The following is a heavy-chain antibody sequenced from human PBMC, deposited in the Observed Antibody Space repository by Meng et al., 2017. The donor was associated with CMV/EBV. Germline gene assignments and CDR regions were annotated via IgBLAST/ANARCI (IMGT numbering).Heavy chain of an antibody. J-gene: IGHJ4*02. D-gene: IGHD2-15*01. CDR2: INPNSGGT. CDR3: ARLGSTDDY. CDR1: GYTFTGYY. Sequence: VQRVQSGSEVKMPGVHVNVSCKASGYTFTGYYMHWVRQAPGQGLEWMGWINPNSGGTNYAQKFQGRVTMTRDTSISTAYMELSRLRSDDTAVYYCARLGSTDDYWGQGTLVTVSS. V-gene: IGHV1-2*02.